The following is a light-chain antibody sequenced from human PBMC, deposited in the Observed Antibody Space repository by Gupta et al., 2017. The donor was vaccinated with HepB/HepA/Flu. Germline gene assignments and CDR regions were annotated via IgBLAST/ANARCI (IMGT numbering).Light chain of an antibody. V-gene: IGLV2-14*03. CDR2: GVS. Sequence: QSLLTQPASAAGSPGSSITISCTGTSPDIGVYHDVSWYQPHPGKAPKVIIYGVSNRPSGVPNRFSGSKSGNTASLAISGLQAEDEADYYCTSYNSNVTGVFGGGTKLTVL. J-gene: IGLJ3*02. CDR3: TSYNSNVTGV. CDR1: SPDIGVYHD.